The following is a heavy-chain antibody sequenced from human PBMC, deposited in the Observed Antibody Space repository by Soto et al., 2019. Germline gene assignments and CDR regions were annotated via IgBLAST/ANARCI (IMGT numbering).Heavy chain of an antibody. Sequence: GASVKVSCQASGYTFISYDINWVRQATGQGLERMGWMNTNSGNTGYAQKFQGRVNMTRNTSIRTAYRERSSLRAEDKAVYYCARGLEHSYGSWYYGMDVWGQGTTVTVSS. J-gene: IGHJ6*02. V-gene: IGHV1-8*01. CDR1: GYTFISYD. CDR2: MNTNSGNT. D-gene: IGHD5-18*01. CDR3: ARGLEHSYGSWYYGMDV.